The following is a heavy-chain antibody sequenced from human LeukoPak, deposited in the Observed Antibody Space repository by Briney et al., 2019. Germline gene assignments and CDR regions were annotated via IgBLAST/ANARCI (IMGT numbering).Heavy chain of an antibody. J-gene: IGHJ4*02. CDR3: ARLYYYDSSGYSWFDY. CDR2: ISAYNGNT. V-gene: IGHV1-18*01. Sequence: GASVKVSCKASGYTFTSYGISWVRQAPGQGLEWMGWISAYNGNTNYAQKPQGRVTMTTDTSTSTAYMELRSLRSDDTAVYYCARLYYYDSSGYSWFDYWGQGTLVTVSS. CDR1: GYTFTSYG. D-gene: IGHD3-22*01.